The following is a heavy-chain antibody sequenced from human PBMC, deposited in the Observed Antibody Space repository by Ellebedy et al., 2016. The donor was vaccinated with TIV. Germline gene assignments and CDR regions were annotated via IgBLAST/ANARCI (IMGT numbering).Heavy chain of an antibody. CDR1: GFTVSSHY. V-gene: IGHV3-66*01. CDR2: FFSGGNT. D-gene: IGHD5-24*01. CDR3: AEMGVRVPDAFDI. Sequence: LSLTCAASGFTVSSHYMSWVRQAPGKGLEWVSVFFSGGNTYYADSVKGRFIISRDNSENTLYLHMNSLRGEDTAVYYCAEMGVRVPDAFDIWGQGTMVTVSS. J-gene: IGHJ3*02.